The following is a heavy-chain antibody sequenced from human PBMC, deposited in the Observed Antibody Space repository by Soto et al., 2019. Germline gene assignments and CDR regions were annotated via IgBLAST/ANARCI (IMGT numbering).Heavy chain of an antibody. CDR2: IKSKTDGGTT. V-gene: IGHV3-15*01. D-gene: IGHD1-26*01. CDR3: TTVGGWELLY. J-gene: IGHJ4*02. CDR1: GFTSSNAG. Sequence: EVQLVESGGGLVKPGGPFSLSGAASGFTSSNAGMSGSRQPPGKGLEWVGRIKSKTDGGTTDYAAPVKGRFTISRDDSKNTLYLQMNSLKTEDTAVYYCTTVGGWELLYWGQGTLVTVSS.